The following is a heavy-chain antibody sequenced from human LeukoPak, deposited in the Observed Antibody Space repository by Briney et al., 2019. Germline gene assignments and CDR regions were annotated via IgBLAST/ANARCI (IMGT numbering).Heavy chain of an antibody. CDR1: GGSFSGYY. CDR3: ARGNLPIVVVVAATRWFDY. CDR2: INHSGST. J-gene: IGHJ4*02. D-gene: IGHD2-15*01. Sequence: MPSETLSLTCAVYGGSFSGYYWSWIRQPPGKGREWIGEINHSGSTNYNPSLKSRVTISVDTSKNQFSLKLSSVTAADTAVYYCARGNLPIVVVVAATRWFDYWGQGTLVTVSS. V-gene: IGHV4-34*01.